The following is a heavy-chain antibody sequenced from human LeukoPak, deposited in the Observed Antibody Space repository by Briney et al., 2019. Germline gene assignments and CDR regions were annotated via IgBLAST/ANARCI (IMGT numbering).Heavy chain of an antibody. CDR1: GGSISSSSYY. J-gene: IGHJ6*03. V-gene: IGHV4-39*01. CDR2: IYYSGST. CDR3: ARPRPGNYYYYYMDV. D-gene: IGHD6-6*01. Sequence: SETLSLTCTVSGGSISSSSYYWGWIRQPPGKRLEWIGSIYYSGSTYYNPSLKSRVTISVDTSKNQFSLKLSSVTAADTAVYYCARPRPGNYYYYYMDVWGKGTTVTVSS.